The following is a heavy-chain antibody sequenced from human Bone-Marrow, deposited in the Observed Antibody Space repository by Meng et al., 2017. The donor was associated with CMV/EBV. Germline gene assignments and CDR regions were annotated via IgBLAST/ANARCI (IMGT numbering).Heavy chain of an antibody. V-gene: IGHV3-9*01. CDR1: GFTFDDYA. CDR2: ISWNSGSI. CDR3: ARDLVGYNTIDY. J-gene: IGHJ4*02. D-gene: IGHD5-24*01. Sequence: SLKISCAASGFTFDDYAMHWVRQAPGKGLEWVSGISWNSGSIGYADSVKGRFTISRDNAKNSLYLQMNSLRAEDTAVYYCARDLVGYNTIDYWGQGNLVTFSS.